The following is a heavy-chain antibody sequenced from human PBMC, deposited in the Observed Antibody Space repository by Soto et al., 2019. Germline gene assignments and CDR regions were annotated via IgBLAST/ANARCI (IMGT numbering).Heavy chain of an antibody. CDR3: AKDSYGSGTDYFYGMDV. V-gene: IGHV3-23*01. Sequence: AGGSLRLSCEASGFTFSNYAMSWVRQAPGKGLEWVSGISGSGRDTYYADSVKGRLTISRDNSKNTLYLQMNSLRAEDTAVYYCAKDSYGSGTDYFYGMDVRGQGTTVTVSS. CDR1: GFTFSNYA. J-gene: IGHJ6*02. CDR2: ISGSGRDT. D-gene: IGHD3-10*01.